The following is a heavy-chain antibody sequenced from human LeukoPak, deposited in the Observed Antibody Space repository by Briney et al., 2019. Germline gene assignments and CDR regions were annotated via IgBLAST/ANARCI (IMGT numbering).Heavy chain of an antibody. CDR3: ARDWFVAAAGTLDYYYYMDV. CDR2: IYSSGTI. J-gene: IGHJ6*03. D-gene: IGHD6-13*01. CDR1: GGSITNFY. V-gene: IGHV4-4*07. Sequence: SETLSLTCTVSGGSITNFYWSWIRQPAGKGLEWIGRIYSSGTITYNPSLERRVSMSVDTSKNQFSLKLSSVTAADTAVYYCARDWFVAAAGTLDYYYYMDVWGKGTPVTVSS.